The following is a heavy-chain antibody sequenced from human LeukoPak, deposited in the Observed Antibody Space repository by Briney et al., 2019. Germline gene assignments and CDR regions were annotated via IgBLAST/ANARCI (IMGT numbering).Heavy chain of an antibody. CDR2: INPNSGGT. Sequence: GPVKVSCKASGYTFTGYYMHWVRQAPGQGLEWMGWINPNSGGTNYAQKFQGRVTMTRDTSISTAYMELSRPRSDDTAVYYCARDPGGWDFWSGYYPLDYWGQGTLVTVSS. CDR3: ARDPGGWDFWSGYYPLDY. J-gene: IGHJ4*02. CDR1: GYTFTGYY. V-gene: IGHV1-2*02. D-gene: IGHD3-3*01.